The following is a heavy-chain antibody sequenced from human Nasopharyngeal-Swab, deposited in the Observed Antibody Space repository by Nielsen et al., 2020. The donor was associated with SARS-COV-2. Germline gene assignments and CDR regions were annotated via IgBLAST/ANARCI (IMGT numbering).Heavy chain of an antibody. CDR2: ISYDGSNK. CDR3: ARDLGGYYGD. CDR1: GFTFSSYA. J-gene: IGHJ4*02. V-gene: IGHV3-30-3*01. D-gene: IGHD3-22*01. Sequence: GSLKISCAASGFTFSSYAMHWVRQAPGKGLEWVAVISYDGSNKYYADSVKGRFTISRDNSKNTLYLQMNSLRAEDTAVYYCARDLGGYYGDWGQGTLVTVSS.